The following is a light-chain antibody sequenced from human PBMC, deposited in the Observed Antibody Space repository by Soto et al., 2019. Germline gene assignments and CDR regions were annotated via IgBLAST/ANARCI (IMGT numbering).Light chain of an antibody. Sequence: EVVMTQSPLSLPVTLGQPASISCRSSQSLAYIDGNTYLTWFHQRPGQSPRRLIYYVSNRDSGVPDRLSGSGSGTDFTLNISRVEAEDAGIYYCMQSTHWPPYTFGQGTKLEIK. CDR3: MQSTHWPPYT. V-gene: IGKV2-30*01. J-gene: IGKJ2*01. CDR1: QSLAYIDGNTY. CDR2: YVS.